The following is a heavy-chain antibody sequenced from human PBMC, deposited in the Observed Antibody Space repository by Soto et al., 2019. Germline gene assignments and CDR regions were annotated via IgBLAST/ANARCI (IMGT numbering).Heavy chain of an antibody. CDR1: GFTFSSYG. Sequence: PVGSLRLSCAASGFTFSSYGMHWVRQAPGKGLEWVAAIWYDGSNKYYADSVKGRFTISRDNSKNTLYLQMNSLRAEDTAVYYCARRKQQLPDYWGQGTLVTVSS. CDR2: IWYDGSNK. V-gene: IGHV3-33*01. CDR3: ARRKQQLPDY. J-gene: IGHJ4*02. D-gene: IGHD6-13*01.